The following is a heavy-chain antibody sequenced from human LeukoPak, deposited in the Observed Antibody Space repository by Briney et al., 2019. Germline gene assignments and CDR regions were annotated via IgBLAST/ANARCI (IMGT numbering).Heavy chain of an antibody. Sequence: PSETLSLTCTVAGGSISSASYYWSWIRQPAGKGLEWIGRFHTSGSTNYNPSLKSRLTILVDTSKNQFSLKLSSVTAADTAVYYCARGRYGSGSYYIDYWGQGTLVTVSS. D-gene: IGHD3-10*01. CDR3: ARGRYGSGSYYIDY. V-gene: IGHV4-61*02. CDR1: GGSISSASYY. CDR2: FHTSGST. J-gene: IGHJ4*02.